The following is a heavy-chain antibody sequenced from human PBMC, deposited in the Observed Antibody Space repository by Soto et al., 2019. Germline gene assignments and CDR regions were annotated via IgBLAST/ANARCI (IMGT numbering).Heavy chain of an antibody. CDR1: GFTFSSYG. CDR2: IWYDGSNK. CDR3: ARDLGTTVTMYYGSWFDP. Sequence: GGSLRLSCAASGFTFSSYGMHWVRQAPGKGLEWVAVIWYDGSNKYYADSVKGRFTISRDNSKNTLYLQMNSLRAEDTAVYYCARDLGTTVTMYYGSWFDPSGQVTPVTLTS. J-gene: IGHJ5*02. V-gene: IGHV3-33*01. D-gene: IGHD4-17*01.